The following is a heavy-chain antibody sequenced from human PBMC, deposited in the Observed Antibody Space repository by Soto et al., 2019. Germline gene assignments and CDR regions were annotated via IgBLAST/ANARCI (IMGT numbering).Heavy chain of an antibody. CDR1: GFTFSSYS. V-gene: IGHV3-48*01. CDR3: ASNPVYVDLYWYFDL. CDR2: ISSSSSTI. J-gene: IGHJ2*01. Sequence: GGSLRLSCAASGFTFSSYSMNWVRQAPGKGLEWVSYISSSSSTIYYADSVKGRFTISRDKAKNSLYLQMNSLRAEDTAVYYCASNPVYVDLYWYFDLWGRGTLVTVSS. D-gene: IGHD4-17*01.